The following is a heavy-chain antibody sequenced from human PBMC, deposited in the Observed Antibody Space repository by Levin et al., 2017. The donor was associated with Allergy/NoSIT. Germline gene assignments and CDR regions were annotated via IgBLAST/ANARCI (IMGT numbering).Heavy chain of an antibody. CDR2: ISYDGSNK. CDR3: ARQIAAPFYYYYGMDV. CDR1: GFTFSSYA. D-gene: IGHD6-13*01. V-gene: IGHV3-30-3*01. J-gene: IGHJ6*02. Sequence: LSLTCAASGFTFSSYAMHWVRQAPGKGLEWVAVISYDGSNKYYADSVKGRFTISRDNSKNTLYLQMNSLRAEDTAVYYCARQIAAPFYYYYGMDVWGQGTTVTVSS.